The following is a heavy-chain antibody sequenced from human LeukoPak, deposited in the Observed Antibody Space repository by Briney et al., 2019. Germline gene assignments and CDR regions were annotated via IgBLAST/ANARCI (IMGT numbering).Heavy chain of an antibody. V-gene: IGHV4-59*12. CDR1: GASISSYY. CDR2: IYYSGRT. Sequence: PSETLSLTCTVSGASISSYYWSWIRQSPGKGLEWIGYIYYSGRTNYNPSLKSRVTISVDTSKNQFSLKLRSVTAADTAVYYCAREKLQQLVLSTYCYYYYMDVWGKGTTVTISS. J-gene: IGHJ6*03. D-gene: IGHD6-13*01. CDR3: AREKLQQLVLSTYCYYYYMDV.